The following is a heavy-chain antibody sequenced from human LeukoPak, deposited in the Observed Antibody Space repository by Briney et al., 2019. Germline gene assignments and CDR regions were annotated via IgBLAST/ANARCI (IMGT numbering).Heavy chain of an antibody. CDR3: ARDGYDFWSGYSAFDY. Sequence: TSQTLSLTCTVSGGSISSGSYYWSWIRQPAGKGLEWIGRIYTSGSTNYNPSLKSRVTISVDTSKNQFSLKLSSVTAADTAVYYCARDGYDFWSGYSAFDYWGQGTLVTVSS. V-gene: IGHV4-61*02. D-gene: IGHD3-3*01. CDR2: IYTSGST. CDR1: GGSISSGSYY. J-gene: IGHJ4*02.